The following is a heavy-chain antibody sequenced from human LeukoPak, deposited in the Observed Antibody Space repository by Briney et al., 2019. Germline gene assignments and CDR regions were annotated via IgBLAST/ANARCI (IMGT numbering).Heavy chain of an antibody. Sequence: GRSLRLSRAASGFTFSSYAMHWVRQAPGKGLEWVSTISGSGADTYYVDSVKCRFTISRDNSKNTLYLQMNSLRAEDTAVYFWAKGSSIVGELDWGQGTLVTVSS. CDR3: AKGSSIVGELD. V-gene: IGHV3-23*01. D-gene: IGHD1-26*01. CDR2: ISGSGADT. CDR1: GFTFSSYA. J-gene: IGHJ4*02.